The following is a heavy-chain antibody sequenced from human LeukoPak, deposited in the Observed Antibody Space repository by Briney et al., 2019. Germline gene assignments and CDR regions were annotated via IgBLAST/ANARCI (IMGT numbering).Heavy chain of an antibody. V-gene: IGHV3-23*01. J-gene: IGHJ2*01. CDR1: GFTFSSYA. CDR3: ARGGYSYGPRGYFDL. CDR2: ISGSGGST. D-gene: IGHD5-18*01. Sequence: GGSLRLSCAASGFTFSSYAMSWVRQAPGKGLEWVSAISGSGGSTYYADSVKGRFTISRDNSKNTLYLQVDSLRAEDTAVYYCARGGYSYGPRGYFDLWGRGTLVTVSS.